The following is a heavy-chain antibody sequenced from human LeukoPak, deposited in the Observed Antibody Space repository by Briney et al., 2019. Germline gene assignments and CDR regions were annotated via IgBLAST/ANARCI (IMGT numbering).Heavy chain of an antibody. CDR3: ARPRYSSGWSDASDI. CDR2: IDPGDSDT. D-gene: IGHD6-19*01. V-gene: IGHV5-51*01. Sequence: GESLKISCKGSGYSFTSYWIGWVRQMPGKGLEWMGIIDPGDSDTRYSPSFQGQVAISADKSISTAYLQWSSLKASDTAMYYCARPRYSSGWSDASDIWGQGTMVTVSS. CDR1: GYSFTSYW. J-gene: IGHJ3*02.